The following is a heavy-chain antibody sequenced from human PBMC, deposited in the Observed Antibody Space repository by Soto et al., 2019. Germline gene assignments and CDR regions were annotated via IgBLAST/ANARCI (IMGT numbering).Heavy chain of an antibody. CDR2: ISAYNGNT. CDR3: ARDNGSWYRYYYGMDV. D-gene: IGHD6-13*01. Sequence: AASVKVSCKASGYTFTSYGISWVRQAPGQGLEWMGWISAYNGNTNYAQKLQGRVTMTTDTSTSTAYMELRSLRSDDTAVYYCARDNGSWYRYYYGMDVWGQWTSVTVSS. J-gene: IGHJ6*02. V-gene: IGHV1-18*04. CDR1: GYTFTSYG.